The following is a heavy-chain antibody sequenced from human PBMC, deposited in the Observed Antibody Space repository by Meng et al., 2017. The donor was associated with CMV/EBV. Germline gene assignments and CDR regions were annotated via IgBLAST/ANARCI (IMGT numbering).Heavy chain of an antibody. CDR1: GFTFSSSA. J-gene: IGHJ4*02. D-gene: IGHD2-8*01. Sequence: VLLGVCGGGVGQPGGFLRLSCAASGFTFSSSALHWVRQPPGKGLEWVSFIAHDGSAKTYTDSVKGRFTISRDDSENTVYLEMNSLRVEDTAVYYCAKDLYYSFDYWGQGTLVTVSS. CDR2: IAHDGSAK. V-gene: IGHV3-30*02. CDR3: AKDLYYSFDY.